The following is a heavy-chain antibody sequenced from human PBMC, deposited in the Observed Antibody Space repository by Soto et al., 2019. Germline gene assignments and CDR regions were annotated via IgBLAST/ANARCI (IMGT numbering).Heavy chain of an antibody. CDR3: ARRSGFKYEFWSGSYGQ. D-gene: IGHD3-3*01. CDR1: GGSIGNSDYY. CDR2: IYYTGTT. J-gene: IGHJ4*02. V-gene: IGHV4-39*01. Sequence: QLQLQESGPGLVKPSETLSLTCTVSGGSIGNSDYYWGWIRQPPGKGLEWIANIYYTGTTYYKPSLKLRVTISVDTSKNQFCLRLSSVTAADTAVYYCARRSGFKYEFWSGSYGQWGQGTLVSVSS.